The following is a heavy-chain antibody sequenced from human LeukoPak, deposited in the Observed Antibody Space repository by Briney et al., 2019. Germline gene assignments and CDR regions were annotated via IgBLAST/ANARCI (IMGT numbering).Heavy chain of an antibody. Sequence: PGGSLRHSCAASGFTFSNYWMYWVRQAPGKGLVWVSRINSGGSSISYADSVKGRFTISRDNAKNTLYLQMNSLRAEDTAVYYCTSALLSDQDYWGQGALVTVSS. CDR2: INSGGSSI. D-gene: IGHD2-15*01. CDR1: GFTFSNYW. CDR3: TSALLSDQDY. J-gene: IGHJ4*02. V-gene: IGHV3-74*01.